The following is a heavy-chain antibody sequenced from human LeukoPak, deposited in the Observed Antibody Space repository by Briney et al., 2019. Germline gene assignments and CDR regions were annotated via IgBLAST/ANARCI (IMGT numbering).Heavy chain of an antibody. CDR1: GYSFTSYW. Sequence: GESLKISCKGSGYSFTSYWIGWVRQMPGKSLEWMGIIYPGDSDTRYSPSFQGQVTISADKSISTAYLQWSSLKASDTAMYYCARTYIAARPGAYYYMDVWGKGTTVTVS. V-gene: IGHV5-51*03. D-gene: IGHD6-6*01. J-gene: IGHJ6*03. CDR2: IYPGDSDT. CDR3: ARTYIAARPGAYYYMDV.